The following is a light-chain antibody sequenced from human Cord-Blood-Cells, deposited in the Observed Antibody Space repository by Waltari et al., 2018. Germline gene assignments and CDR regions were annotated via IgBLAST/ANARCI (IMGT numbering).Light chain of an antibody. CDR3: CSYAGSSTWV. V-gene: IGLV2-23*01. CDR1: SSDGGSYNL. CDR2: EGS. Sequence: QSALTQPASVSGSPGQSITISCTGTSSDGGSYNLVLWYQQHPVKAPKLMIYEGSTRPSGVSNRFSGSKSGNTASLTISGLQAEDEADYYCCSYAGSSTWVFGGGTKLTVL. J-gene: IGLJ3*02.